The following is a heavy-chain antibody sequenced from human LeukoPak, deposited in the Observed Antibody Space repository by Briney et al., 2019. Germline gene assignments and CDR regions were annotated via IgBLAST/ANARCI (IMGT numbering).Heavy chain of an antibody. J-gene: IGHJ5*02. Sequence: HPWMSLSLSGAASTFTSSSYCMDWVRPGPGKGRVWVLSINSDGTSTSYADSVKGRFTISRDNAKNTVYLEMNSLRAEDTAVYYCARAPTISASARNYGVYYWIDAWGKGTPVTVSS. CDR3: ARAPTISASARNYGVYYWIDA. CDR1: TFTSSSYC. V-gene: IGHV3-74*01. CDR2: INSDGTST. D-gene: IGHD4-17*01.